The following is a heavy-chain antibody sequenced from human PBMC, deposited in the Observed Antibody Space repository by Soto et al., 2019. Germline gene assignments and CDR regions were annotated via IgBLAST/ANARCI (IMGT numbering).Heavy chain of an antibody. CDR1: GGSISSSSNH. J-gene: IGHJ4*02. CDR2: ICYSENT. Sequence: SETLSLTCTVSGGSISSSSNHWGRIRQPPGKGLEWIGNICYSENTYYNPSLKSRVTISVDTSKNQFSLRLTSVTAADTAVYYCATHPPYGPLDHWGQGTLVTVSS. D-gene: IGHD4-17*01. CDR3: ATHPPYGPLDH. V-gene: IGHV4-39*01.